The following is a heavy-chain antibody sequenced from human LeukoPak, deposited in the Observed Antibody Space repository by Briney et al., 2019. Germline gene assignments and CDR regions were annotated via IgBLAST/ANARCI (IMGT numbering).Heavy chain of an antibody. CDR2: IYYSGST. D-gene: IGHD4-23*01. CDR1: GGSISSSSYY. Sequence: SETLSLTCTVSGGSISSSSYYWGWIRQPPGKGLEWIGSIYYSGSTYYNPSLKSRVTISVDTSKNQFSLKLSSVTAADTAVYYCAREGLTTVVTPGAGGWFDPWGQGTLVTVSS. J-gene: IGHJ5*02. CDR3: AREGLTTVVTPGAGGWFDP. V-gene: IGHV4-39*02.